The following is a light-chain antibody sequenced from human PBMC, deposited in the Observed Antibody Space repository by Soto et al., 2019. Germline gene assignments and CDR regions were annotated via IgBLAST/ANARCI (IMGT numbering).Light chain of an antibody. CDR3: QSYDNTLKGCV. CDR1: SSNIGADYE. CDR2: GNT. Sequence: QLVLTQPPSVSGAPGQRVIISCTGGSSNIGADYEVHWYQQLPGTAPKLLIYGNTNRPSGVPDRFSGSKSGSSASLAITGLQAEDEAEYYCQSYDNTLKGCVFGTGTSSPS. V-gene: IGLV1-40*01. J-gene: IGLJ1*01.